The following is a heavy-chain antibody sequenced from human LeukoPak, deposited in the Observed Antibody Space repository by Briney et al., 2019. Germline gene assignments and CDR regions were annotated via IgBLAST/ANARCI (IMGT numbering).Heavy chain of an antibody. Sequence: PSETLSLTCAVYGGSFSGAYWSWIRQAPGKGLEWIGEINHSGSTNHNPSLKSRVTMSLDTSKKQVSLKLNSVTAADTAVYYCARGPTAVRGVIRFYYYMDVWGKGTAVTVSS. V-gene: IGHV4-34*01. CDR3: ARGPTAVRGVIRFYYYMDV. J-gene: IGHJ6*03. CDR2: INHSGST. D-gene: IGHD3-10*01. CDR1: GGSFSGAY.